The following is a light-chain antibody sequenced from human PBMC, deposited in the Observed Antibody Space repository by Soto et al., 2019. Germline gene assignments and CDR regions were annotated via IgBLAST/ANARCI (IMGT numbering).Light chain of an antibody. J-gene: IGKJ1*01. CDR1: QSISSK. V-gene: IGKV1-39*01. Sequence: DIQMTQSPSSLSASVGDRVTITCRASQSISSKLNWYQQKPGKAPKLLIYAASSLQSGVPSRFSGSGSGTDFTLTISSLQPEDFATYYCQQSYSTPTFGQGTKVEIK. CDR2: AAS. CDR3: QQSYSTPT.